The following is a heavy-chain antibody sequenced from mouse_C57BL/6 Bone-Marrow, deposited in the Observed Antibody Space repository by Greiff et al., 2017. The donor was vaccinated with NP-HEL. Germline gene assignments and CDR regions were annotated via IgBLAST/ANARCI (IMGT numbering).Heavy chain of an antibody. J-gene: IGHJ4*01. D-gene: IGHD1-1*01. CDR2: ISSGGDYI. V-gene: IGHV5-9-1*02. Sequence: EVQVVESGEGLVKPGGSLKLSCAASGFTFSSYAMSWVRQTPEKRLEWVAYISSGGDYIYYADTVKGRFTISRDNARNTLYLQMSSLKSEDTAMYYCTREATTVVVPDYYAMDYWGQGTSVTVSS. CDR3: TREATTVVVPDYYAMDY. CDR1: GFTFSSYA.